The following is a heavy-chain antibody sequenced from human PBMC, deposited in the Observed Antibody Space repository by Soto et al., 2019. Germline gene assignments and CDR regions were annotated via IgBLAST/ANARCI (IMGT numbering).Heavy chain of an antibody. Sequence: SVKVSCKASGGTFSSYPISWVRQAPGQGLEWMGGIIPIFGTANYAQKFQGRVTITADKSTSTAYMELSSLRSEDTAVYYCARDRYYYDSSGYYYQKDYWGQGALVTVSS. CDR1: GGTFSSYP. V-gene: IGHV1-69*06. CDR3: ARDRYYYDSSGYYYQKDY. D-gene: IGHD3-22*01. J-gene: IGHJ4*02. CDR2: IIPIFGTA.